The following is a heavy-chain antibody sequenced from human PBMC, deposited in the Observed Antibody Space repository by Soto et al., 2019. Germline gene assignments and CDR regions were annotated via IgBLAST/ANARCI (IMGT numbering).Heavy chain of an antibody. CDR2: NYYSGTS. CDR1: GDSISSGDYY. J-gene: IGHJ6*02. V-gene: IGHV4-30-4*01. CDR3: ARGIYDNGMDV. Sequence: SETLSLTCTVSGDSISSGDYYWSWIRQPPGKGLEWIGYNYYSGTSYSNPSLRSRLSFSVDKYKNQVSLKMTSVTAADTAVYFCARGIYDNGMDVWGQGNXVTVSS.